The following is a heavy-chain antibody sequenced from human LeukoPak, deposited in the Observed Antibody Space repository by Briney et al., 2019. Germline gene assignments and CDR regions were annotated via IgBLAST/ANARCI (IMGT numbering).Heavy chain of an antibody. D-gene: IGHD5-12*01. J-gene: IGHJ4*02. CDR1: GFTFSSYS. V-gene: IGHV3-21*01. CDR2: ISTSSSYI. Sequence: GGSLRLSCAASGFTFSSYSMNWVRQAPGKGLEWVSSISTSSSYIYYADSVKGRFTISRDNAKNSLYLQMNSLRAEDTAVYYCARDRVGVSAYDSLFDYWGQGTLVTVSS. CDR3: ARDRVGVSAYDSLFDY.